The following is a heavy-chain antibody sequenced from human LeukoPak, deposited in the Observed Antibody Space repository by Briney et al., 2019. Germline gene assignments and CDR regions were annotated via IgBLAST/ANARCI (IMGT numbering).Heavy chain of an antibody. D-gene: IGHD3-22*01. CDR2: ISHDAKST. V-gene: IGHV3-30*18. CDR3: AKDGGNYYDTAGNHLMRSYMDV. Sequence: GRSLRLSCAASGFTFSSYGMHWVRQVPGKGLEWVTVISHDAKSTYHVDSVKGRFTISRDNSKNTLYLQMNSLRAEDTAVYYCAKDGGNYYDTAGNHLMRSYMDVWGKGTTVTVSS. J-gene: IGHJ6*04. CDR1: GFTFSSYG.